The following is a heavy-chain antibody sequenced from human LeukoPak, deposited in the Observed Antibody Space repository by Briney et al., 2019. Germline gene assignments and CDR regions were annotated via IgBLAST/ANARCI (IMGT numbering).Heavy chain of an antibody. CDR2: IYYSGSI. J-gene: IGHJ5*02. D-gene: IGHD5-12*01. Sequence: SETLSLTCTVSGGSISSHYWSWIRQPPGKGLEWIGYIYYSGSINYNPSLKSRVTISVDTSKNQFSLKLSSVTAADTAVYYCARGLGSYDGFDPWGQGTLVTVSS. V-gene: IGHV4-59*11. CDR3: ARGLGSYDGFDP. CDR1: GGSISSHY.